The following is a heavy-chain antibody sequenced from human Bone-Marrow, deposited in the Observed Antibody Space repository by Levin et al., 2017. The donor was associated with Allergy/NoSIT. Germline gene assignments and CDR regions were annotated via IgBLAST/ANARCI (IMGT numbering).Heavy chain of an antibody. CDR2: TYYRSKWYN. J-gene: IGHJ6*02. CDR3: ARSVWLRDHRYCSSTSCSSRVWYYYYGMDV. D-gene: IGHD2-2*01. Sequence: PSETLSLTCAISGDSVSSNSATWNWIRQSPSRGLEWLGRTYYRSKWYNDYAVSVKSRITINPDTSKNQFSLQLNSVTPEDTAVYYCARSVWLRDHRYCSSTSCSSRVWYYYYGMDVWGQGTTVTVSS. V-gene: IGHV6-1*01. CDR1: GDSVSSNSAT.